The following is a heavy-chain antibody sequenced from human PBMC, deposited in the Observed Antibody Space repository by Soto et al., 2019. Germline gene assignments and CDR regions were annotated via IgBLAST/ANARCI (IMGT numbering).Heavy chain of an antibody. Sequence: EVQLVESGGGLVQPGGSLRLSCAASGFTFNTYWMSWVRQAPGKGLEWVANIKQDGSEKYYGDSVRGRFTISRDNAKNSVYLQMNSLRADDTAIYYCARGGCSSGSCHTPVEYYGLDVWGQGTTVTVSS. J-gene: IGHJ6*02. CDR2: IKQDGSEK. D-gene: IGHD2-15*01. V-gene: IGHV3-7*05. CDR1: GFTFNTYW. CDR3: ARGGCSSGSCHTPVEYYGLDV.